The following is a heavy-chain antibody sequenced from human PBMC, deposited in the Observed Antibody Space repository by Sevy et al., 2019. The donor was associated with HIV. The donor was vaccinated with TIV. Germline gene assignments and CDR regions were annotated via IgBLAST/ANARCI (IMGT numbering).Heavy chain of an antibody. V-gene: IGHV3-11*06. D-gene: IGHD3-16*02. CDR2: ISSSSSYT. J-gene: IGHJ4*02. CDR3: AREGIWGSYRTPSSFDY. CDR1: GFTFSDYY. Sequence: GESLKISCAASGFTFSDYYMSWIRQAPGKGLEWVSYISSSSSYTNYADSVKGRFTISRDNAKNSLYLQMNSLRAEDTAVYYCAREGIWGSYRTPSSFDYWGQGTLVTVSS.